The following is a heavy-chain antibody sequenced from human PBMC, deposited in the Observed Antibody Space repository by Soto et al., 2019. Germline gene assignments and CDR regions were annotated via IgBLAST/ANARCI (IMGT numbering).Heavy chain of an antibody. CDR2: ISYDGGSK. Sequence: QVQLVESGEGMVQPGRSLRLSCAASGFSFSNYGMDWVRQAPGKGLEWVAVISYDGGSKYYADSGKGRFTISRDNSNNTVYLQLNSLRAADTAVYYCAKDGRSGSYFTKGSYIYVWGKGTTVTVSS. D-gene: IGHD3-10*01. V-gene: IGHV3-30*18. CDR3: AKDGRSGSYFTKGSYIYV. CDR1: GFSFSNYG. J-gene: IGHJ6*03.